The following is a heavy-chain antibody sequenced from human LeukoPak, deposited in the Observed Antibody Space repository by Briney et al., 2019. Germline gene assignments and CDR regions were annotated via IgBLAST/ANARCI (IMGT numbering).Heavy chain of an antibody. Sequence: PGGSLRLSCAASGFTFSDYAMDWVRQAPGKGLEWVANIKQDGSEKYYVDSVKGRFTISRDNAKNSLYLQMNSLRAEDTAVYYCARDPSSLRDSFDYWGQGTLVTVSS. V-gene: IGHV3-7*01. J-gene: IGHJ4*02. CDR3: ARDPSSLRDSFDY. CDR2: IKQDGSEK. CDR1: GFTFSDYA.